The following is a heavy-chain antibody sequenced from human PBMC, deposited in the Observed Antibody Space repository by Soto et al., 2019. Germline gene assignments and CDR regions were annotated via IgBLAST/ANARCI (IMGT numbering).Heavy chain of an antibody. CDR1: GFTFSSYS. CDR2: ISSSSSYI. Sequence: XVSLRLSCAASGFTFSSYSMNWVRQAPGKGLEWVSSISSSSSYIYYADSVKGRFTISRDNAKNSLYLQMNSLRAEDTAVYYCARGENNYYDSSGYYFDAFDIWGQGTMVTVSS. V-gene: IGHV3-21*01. J-gene: IGHJ3*02. CDR3: ARGENNYYDSSGYYFDAFDI. D-gene: IGHD3-22*01.